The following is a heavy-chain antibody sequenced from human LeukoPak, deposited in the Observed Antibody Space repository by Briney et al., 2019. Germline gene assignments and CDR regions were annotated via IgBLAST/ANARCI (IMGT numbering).Heavy chain of an antibody. Sequence: GGSLRLSCAASGFAVSNNYMSWVRQAPGKGLEWVAVIYDGGHTDYADSVKGRFTISRDSSKNTLYLQMNSLRPEDTAEYYCARARCDTCGYGSWGRGTLVTVPS. CDR1: GFAVSNNY. D-gene: IGHD3-22*01. CDR2: IYDGGHT. J-gene: IGHJ5*02. CDR3: ARARCDTCGYGS. V-gene: IGHV3-66*02.